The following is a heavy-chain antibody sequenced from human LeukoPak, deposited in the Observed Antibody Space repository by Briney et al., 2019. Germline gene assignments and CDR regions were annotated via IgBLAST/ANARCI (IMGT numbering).Heavy chain of an antibody. J-gene: IGHJ4*02. D-gene: IGHD3-3*01. CDR2: ITWDGDDT. V-gene: IGHV3-43*01. CDR3: VKPRRWFLEWPLDY. CDR1: GFSLDDYS. Sequence: GGSLRLSCAASGFSLDDYSMHWVRQAPGKALEWVPLITWDGDDTYYADSVKGRFTISRDNNKDSLSLQMNSLRTDDTAFYYCVKPRRWFLEWPLDYWGQGTLVTVSS.